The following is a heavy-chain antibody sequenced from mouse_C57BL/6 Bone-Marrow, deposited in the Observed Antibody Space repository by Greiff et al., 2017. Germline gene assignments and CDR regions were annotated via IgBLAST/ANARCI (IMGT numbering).Heavy chain of an antibody. CDR3: TIYVNYVWYVYV. Sequence: QVQLQQSGAELVRPGASVTLSCKASGYTFTDYEMHWVKQTTVHGLEWIGAIDPETGGTAYNQKFKGKAILTADKSSSTAYMELRSLTSGDSAVYYCTIYVNYVWYVYVWGTGTTVTVSS. CDR1: GYTFTDYE. J-gene: IGHJ1*03. D-gene: IGHD2-1*01. V-gene: IGHV1-15*01. CDR2: IDPETGGT.